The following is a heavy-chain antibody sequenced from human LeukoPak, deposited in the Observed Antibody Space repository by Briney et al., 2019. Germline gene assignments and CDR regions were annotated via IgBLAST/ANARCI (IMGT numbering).Heavy chain of an antibody. D-gene: IGHD2-15*01. CDR1: GFTFSSYS. J-gene: IGHJ4*02. Sequence: GSLSLSCAASGFTFSSYSMHWVRQAPGKGLEWVSYISSTSSTIYYADSVKGRFTISRDNGKNSLYLQVNSLTAEDTAVYYCARGLVGDYFDYWGQGTLVTVSS. V-gene: IGHV3-48*01. CDR3: ARGLVGDYFDY. CDR2: ISSTSSTI.